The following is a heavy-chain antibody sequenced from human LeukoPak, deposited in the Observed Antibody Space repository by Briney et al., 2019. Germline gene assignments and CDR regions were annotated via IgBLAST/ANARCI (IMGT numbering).Heavy chain of an antibody. Sequence: PGGSLRLSCAASGFTFKLYWMHWVRQVPGKRPVWVSRISDDGSDTIYADSVRGRFTISRDDAKNTVYLQMNNLRAEDTAVYYCVRGGPSTWSWGQGTLVTVSS. CDR3: VRGGPSTWS. D-gene: IGHD2-15*01. CDR1: GFTFKLYW. V-gene: IGHV3-74*01. J-gene: IGHJ5*02. CDR2: ISDDGSDT.